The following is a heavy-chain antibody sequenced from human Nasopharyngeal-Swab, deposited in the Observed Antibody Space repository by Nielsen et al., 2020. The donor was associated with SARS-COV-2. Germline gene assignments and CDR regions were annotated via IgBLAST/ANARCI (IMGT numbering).Heavy chain of an antibody. CDR2: ISYDGSNK. CDR1: GFTFSSYA. CDR3: ARGSWYDAFDI. V-gene: IGHV3-30*04. J-gene: IGHJ3*02. D-gene: IGHD6-13*01. Sequence: LSLTCAASGFTFSSYAMHWVRQAPGKGLEWVAVISYDGSNKYYADSVKGRFTISRDNSKNTLYLQMNSLRAEDTAVYYCARGSWYDAFDIWGQGTMVTVSS.